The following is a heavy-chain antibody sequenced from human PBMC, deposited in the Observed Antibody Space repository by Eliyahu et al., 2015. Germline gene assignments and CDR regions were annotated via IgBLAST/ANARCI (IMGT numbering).Heavy chain of an antibody. CDR3: ARLKGAGSMIVVGYYYYGMDV. D-gene: IGHD3-22*01. V-gene: IGHV3-21*01. J-gene: IGHJ6*02. CDR2: ISSSSSYI. CDR1: GFXFSSYS. Sequence: EVQLVESGGGLVKPGGSLRLSCAASGFXFSSYSXXWFRQAPGKGLEWVSSISSSSSYIYYADSVKGRFTISRDNAKNSLYLQMNSLRAEDTAVYYCARLKGAGSMIVVGYYYYGMDVWGQGTTVTVSS.